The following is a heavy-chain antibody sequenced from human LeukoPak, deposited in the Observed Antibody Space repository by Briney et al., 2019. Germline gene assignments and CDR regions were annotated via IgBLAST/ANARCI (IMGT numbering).Heavy chain of an antibody. J-gene: IGHJ4*02. Sequence: PGGSLRLSCAASGFTVSSNYMSWVRQASGKGLEWVSVIYSGGSTYYADSVKGRFTISRDNSKNTLYLQMNSLRAEDTAVYYCARENDYGDPDYWGQGTLVTVSS. CDR2: IYSGGST. D-gene: IGHD4-17*01. V-gene: IGHV3-66*02. CDR3: ARENDYGDPDY. CDR1: GFTVSSNY.